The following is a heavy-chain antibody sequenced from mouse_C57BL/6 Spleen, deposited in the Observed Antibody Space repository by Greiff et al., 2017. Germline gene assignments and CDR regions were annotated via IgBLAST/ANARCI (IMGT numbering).Heavy chain of an antibody. CDR1: GFTFSDYG. Sequence: EVKVEESGGGLVQPGGSLKLSCAASGFTFSDYGMAWVRQAPRKGPEWVAFISNLAYSIYYADTVTGRFTISRENAKNTLYLEMSSLRSEDTAMYYCARQSSSYAWFAYWGQGTLVTVSA. CDR2: ISNLAYSI. D-gene: IGHD1-1*01. V-gene: IGHV5-15*04. J-gene: IGHJ3*01. CDR3: ARQSSSYAWFAY.